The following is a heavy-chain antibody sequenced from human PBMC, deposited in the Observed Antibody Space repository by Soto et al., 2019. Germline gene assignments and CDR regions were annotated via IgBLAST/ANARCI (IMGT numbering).Heavy chain of an antibody. Sequence: GGSLRLSCAASGFSFNNYAMNWVRQAPGQGLEWVSTISDSGSTYYADSVKGRFTISRDNSKNTLYLQMNSLRAEDTAVYYCAKDPGTTVTKLYFDYWGQGTLVTVSS. CDR1: GFSFNNYA. CDR3: AKDPGTTVTKLYFDY. V-gene: IGHV3-23*01. CDR2: ISDSGST. D-gene: IGHD4-17*01. J-gene: IGHJ4*02.